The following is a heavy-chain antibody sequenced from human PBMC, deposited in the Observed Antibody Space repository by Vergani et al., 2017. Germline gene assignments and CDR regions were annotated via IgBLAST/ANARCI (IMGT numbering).Heavy chain of an antibody. J-gene: IGHJ4*02. Sequence: QVQLQESGPGLVKPSETLSLTCAVYGGSFSGYYWSWIRQPPGKGLEWIGEINHSGSTNYNPSLKSRVTISVDTSKNQFSLKLSSVTAADTAVYYCARAKQWRRQNFDYWGQGTLVTVSS. D-gene: IGHD6-19*01. CDR1: GGSFSGYY. CDR3: ARAKQWRRQNFDY. CDR2: INHSGST. V-gene: IGHV4-34*01.